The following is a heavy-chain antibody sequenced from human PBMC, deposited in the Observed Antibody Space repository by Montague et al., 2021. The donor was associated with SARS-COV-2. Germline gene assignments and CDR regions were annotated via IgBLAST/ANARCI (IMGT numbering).Heavy chain of an antibody. J-gene: IGHJ2*01. V-gene: IGHV4-31*03. CDR3: ARSPEPMIILIITSLNWYFDL. Sequence: TLSLTRTVSGGSISSGGSDWSWIRQHPGKGLEWIGYIYYSGSTYYXPSLKSRVTISVDTSKNQFSLKMSSVTAADTAVYYCARSPEPMIILIITSLNWYFDLWGRGTLVTVSS. CDR1: GGSISSGGSD. D-gene: IGHD3-22*01. CDR2: IYYSGST.